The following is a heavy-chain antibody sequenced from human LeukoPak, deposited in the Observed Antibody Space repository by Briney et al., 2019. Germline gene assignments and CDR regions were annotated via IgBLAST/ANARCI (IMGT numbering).Heavy chain of an antibody. CDR3: ARDGFDIVVVPAAPPYYYYYYGMDV. D-gene: IGHD2-2*01. Sequence: ASVKVSRKASGGTFSSYAISWVRQAPGQRLEWMGWINAGNGNTKYSQKFQGRVTITRDTSASTAYMELSSLRSEDTAVYYCARDGFDIVVVPAAPPYYYYYYGMDVWGQGTTITVSS. CDR1: GGTFSSYA. J-gene: IGHJ6*02. V-gene: IGHV1-3*01. CDR2: INAGNGNT.